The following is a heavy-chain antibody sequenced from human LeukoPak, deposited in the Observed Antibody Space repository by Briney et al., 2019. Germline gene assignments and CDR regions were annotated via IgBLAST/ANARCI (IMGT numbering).Heavy chain of an antibody. V-gene: IGHV4-39*07. J-gene: IGHJ4*02. D-gene: IGHD2-2*01. Sequence: PSETLSLTCTVSGGSISSSSYYWGWIRQPPGKGLEWIGSIYYNGSTYYNPSLKSRVTISVDTSKNQFSLKLSSVTAADTAVYYCARERGGYCSSISCSNAIDYWGQGTLVTVSS. CDR1: GGSISSSSYY. CDR3: ARERGGYCSSISCSNAIDY. CDR2: IYYNGST.